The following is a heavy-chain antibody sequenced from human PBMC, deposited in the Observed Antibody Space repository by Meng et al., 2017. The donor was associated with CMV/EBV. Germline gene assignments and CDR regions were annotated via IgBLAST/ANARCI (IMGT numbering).Heavy chain of an antibody. J-gene: IGHJ3*02. V-gene: IGHV1-18*01. Sequence: ASVKVSCKASGYTFTSYGISWVRQAPGQGLEWMGWISAYNGNTNYAQKLQGRVTMTTDTSTSTAYMELRSLRSDDTAVYYCARVYCSSTSCYVDAFDIWGQGTMVT. D-gene: IGHD2-2*01. CDR3: ARVYCSSTSCYVDAFDI. CDR1: GYTFTSYG. CDR2: ISAYNGNT.